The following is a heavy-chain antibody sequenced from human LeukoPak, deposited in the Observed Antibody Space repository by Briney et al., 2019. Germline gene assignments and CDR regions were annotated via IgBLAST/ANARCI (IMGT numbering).Heavy chain of an antibody. J-gene: IGHJ4*02. Sequence: PGESLKISCKGSGYSFTSYWIGWVRQIPGKGLEWRGIIYPGDSDTRYSPSFQGQVTISADKSISTAYLQWSSPKASDTAMYYCARQEWLLRGEHFDYWGQGTLVTVSS. CDR2: IYPGDSDT. V-gene: IGHV5-51*01. CDR3: ARQEWLLRGEHFDY. D-gene: IGHD3-3*01. CDR1: GYSFTSYW.